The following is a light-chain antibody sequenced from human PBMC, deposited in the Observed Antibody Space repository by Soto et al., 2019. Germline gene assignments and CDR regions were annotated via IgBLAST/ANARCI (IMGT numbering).Light chain of an antibody. CDR1: SSDVGGYNY. CDR3: SSYAGSNNYV. Sequence: QSALTQPPSASWSPGQSVTISCTGTSSDVGGYNYVSWYQQHPGKAPKLMIYEVSKRPSGVPDRFSGSKSGNTASLIVSGLQAEDEADYYCSSYAGSNNYVFGTGTKVTVL. CDR2: EVS. J-gene: IGLJ1*01. V-gene: IGLV2-8*01.